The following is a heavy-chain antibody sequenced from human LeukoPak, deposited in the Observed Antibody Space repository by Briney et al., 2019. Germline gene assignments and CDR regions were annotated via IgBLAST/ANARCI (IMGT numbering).Heavy chain of an antibody. CDR1: GGTFSSYT. Sequence: SVKVSCKASGGTFSSYTISWVRQAPGQGLEWMGRIIPVLGIANYAQKFQGRVTITADKSTSTAYMELSSLRSEDTAVYYCARVGVDSSGYYRPNYYYYYGMDVWGQGTTVTVSS. CDR2: IIPVLGIA. J-gene: IGHJ6*02. CDR3: ARVGVDSSGYYRPNYYYYYGMDV. D-gene: IGHD3-22*01. V-gene: IGHV1-69*02.